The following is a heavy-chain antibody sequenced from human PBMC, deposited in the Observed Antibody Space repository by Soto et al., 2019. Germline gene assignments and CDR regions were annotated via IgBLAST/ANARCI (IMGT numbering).Heavy chain of an antibody. CDR1: GFTFSDYY. D-gene: IGHD3-10*01. Sequence: GGSLRLSCAASGFTFSDYYMSWIRQAPGKGLEWVSYISSSGSTIYYADSVKGRFTISRDNAKNSLYLQMNSLRAEDTAVYYCARTRDVLLWFGELPYYMDVWGKGTTVTVSS. V-gene: IGHV3-11*01. CDR2: ISSSGSTI. CDR3: ARTRDVLLWFGELPYYMDV. J-gene: IGHJ6*03.